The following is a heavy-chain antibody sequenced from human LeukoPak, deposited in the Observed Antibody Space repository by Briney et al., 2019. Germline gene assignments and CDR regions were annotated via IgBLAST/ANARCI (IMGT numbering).Heavy chain of an antibody. D-gene: IGHD3-9*01. Sequence: PSETLSLTCAVSGYSISSGYYWGWIRQPPGKGLEWIGSIYHSGSTYYNPSLKSRVTISVDTSKNQFSLKLSSVTAADTAVYHCARHLVTPDDAFDIWGQGTMVTVSS. CDR2: IYHSGST. CDR1: GYSISSGYY. CDR3: ARHLVTPDDAFDI. J-gene: IGHJ3*02. V-gene: IGHV4-38-2*01.